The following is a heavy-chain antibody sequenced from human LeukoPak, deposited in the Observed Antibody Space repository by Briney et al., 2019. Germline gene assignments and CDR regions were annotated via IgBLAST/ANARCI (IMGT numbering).Heavy chain of an antibody. V-gene: IGHV3-30-3*01. CDR2: ISYDGSNK. Sequence: GGSLRLSCAASGFTFSSYAMHWVRHAPGKGLEWVAVISYDGSNKYYADSVKGRFTISRDNSKNTLYLQMNSLRAEDTAVYYCALAGLWFGELPAIWGQGTLVTVSS. CDR3: ALAGLWFGELPAI. CDR1: GFTFSSYA. D-gene: IGHD3-10*01. J-gene: IGHJ4*02.